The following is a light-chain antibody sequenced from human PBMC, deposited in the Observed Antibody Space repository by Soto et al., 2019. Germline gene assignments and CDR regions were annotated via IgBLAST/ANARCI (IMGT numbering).Light chain of an antibody. CDR2: AAS. CDR1: QSISSY. V-gene: IGKV1-39*01. CDR3: HQRYTTPPT. Sequence: MQIAQGPCVVPACRRVIETITCRASQSISSYLNWYQQKPGKAPKLLIYAASNLQTGVPSRFSGSGSGTHFNLIIQRPQPDDFATYYFHQRYTTPPTFGQGTKVDIK. J-gene: IGKJ1*01.